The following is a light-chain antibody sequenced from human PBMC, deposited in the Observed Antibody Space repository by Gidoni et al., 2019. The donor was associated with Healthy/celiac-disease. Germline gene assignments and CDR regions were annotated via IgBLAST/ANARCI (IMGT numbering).Light chain of an antibody. J-gene: IGKJ1*01. Sequence: DPVSITCRASQGISSYLAWYQQKPGKAPKLLIYAASTLQSGVPSRFSGSGSGTEFTLTISSLQPEDFPTYYCQQLNSYPQTFGQGTKVEIK. CDR3: QQLNSYPQT. CDR2: AAS. CDR1: QGISSY. V-gene: IGKV1-9*01.